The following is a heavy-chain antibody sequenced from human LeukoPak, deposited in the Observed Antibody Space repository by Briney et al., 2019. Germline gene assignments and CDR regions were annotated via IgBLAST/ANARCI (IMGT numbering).Heavy chain of an antibody. Sequence: ASVKVSCKASGYTFTGYYIHWVRQAPGQGLEWMGWINLNSDGTNYAQKFQGRVTMTRDTSISTAYMELSRLRSDDTAVYYCARGSGSYLEDAFDIWGQGTMVTVSS. V-gene: IGHV1-2*02. D-gene: IGHD1-26*01. CDR3: ARGSGSYLEDAFDI. CDR2: INLNSDGT. J-gene: IGHJ3*02. CDR1: GYTFTGYY.